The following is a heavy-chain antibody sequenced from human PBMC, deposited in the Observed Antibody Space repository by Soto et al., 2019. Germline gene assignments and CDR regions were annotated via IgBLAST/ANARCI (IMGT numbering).Heavy chain of an antibody. J-gene: IGHJ6*03. CDR2: IIPIFGTA. CDR1: GDTFSSYA. V-gene: IGHV1-69*01. D-gene: IGHD3-22*01. CDR3: ARDGSGYRSRASPMDV. Sequence: QVQLVQSGAEVKKPGSSVKVSCKASGDTFSSYAISWVRQAPGQGLEWMGGIIPIFGTANYAQKFQGRVTLTADESTSTAYMELSSLRSEDTAVYYCARDGSGYRSRASPMDVWGKGTTVTVSS.